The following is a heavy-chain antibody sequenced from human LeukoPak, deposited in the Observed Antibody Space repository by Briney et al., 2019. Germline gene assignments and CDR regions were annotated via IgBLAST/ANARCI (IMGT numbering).Heavy chain of an antibody. J-gene: IGHJ1*01. D-gene: IGHD2-15*01. CDR1: GYTFTSYY. CDR2: INPSGGST. V-gene: IGHV1-46*01. Sequence: ASVKVSCKASGYTFTSYYMHWVRQAPGQGLEWMGIINPSGGSTSYAQKFQGRVTMTRDTSTSTAYMELSSLRSEDTVVYYCARDSSDIRSLIAHWGQGTLVTVSS. CDR3: ARDSSDIRSLIAH.